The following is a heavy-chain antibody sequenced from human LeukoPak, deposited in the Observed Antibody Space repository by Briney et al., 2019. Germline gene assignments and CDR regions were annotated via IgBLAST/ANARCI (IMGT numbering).Heavy chain of an antibody. CDR3: ATQRGGYSGYDDAFDI. V-gene: IGHV3-23*01. D-gene: IGHD5-12*01. J-gene: IGHJ3*02. CDR2: ISGSGAST. CDR1: GFTFSSYG. Sequence: GGSLRLSCAASGFTFSSYGMSWVRQAPGKGLEWVSGISGSGASTYYADSVKGRFTISRDNSKNSLYLQMNSLRAEDTAVYYCATQRGGYSGYDDAFDIWGQGTMVTVSS.